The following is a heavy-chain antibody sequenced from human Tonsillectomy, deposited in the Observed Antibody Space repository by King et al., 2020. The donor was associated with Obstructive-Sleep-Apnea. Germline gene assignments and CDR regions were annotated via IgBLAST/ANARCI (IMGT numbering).Heavy chain of an antibody. J-gene: IGHJ6*02. V-gene: IGHV3-30*02. CDR1: GFTFSSFG. CDR3: AKDRGGTYHINYYYYYGMDV. D-gene: IGHD1-26*01. Sequence: VQLVESGGGVVQPGGSLRLSCAASGFTFSSFGMYWVRQAPDRGLEWVAFIRYDGSNEYYTDSVKGRFTISRDNSKNTLYLQMNSLRAEDTAVYYCAKDRGGTYHINYYYYYGMDVWGQGTTVTVSS. CDR2: IRYDGSNE.